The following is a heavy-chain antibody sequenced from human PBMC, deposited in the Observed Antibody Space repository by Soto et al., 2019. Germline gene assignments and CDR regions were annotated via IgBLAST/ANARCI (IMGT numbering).Heavy chain of an antibody. CDR1: GFTFSSYA. Sequence: QVQLVESGGGVVQPGRSLSLSCAASGFTFSSYAMHWVRQAPGKGLEWVAVISYDGSNKYYADSVKGRFTISRDNSKNTLYLQMNSLRAEDTAVYYCARDGAYYDILTGHYYFDYWGQGTLVTVSS. J-gene: IGHJ4*02. CDR3: ARDGAYYDILTGHYYFDY. D-gene: IGHD3-9*01. CDR2: ISYDGSNK. V-gene: IGHV3-30-3*01.